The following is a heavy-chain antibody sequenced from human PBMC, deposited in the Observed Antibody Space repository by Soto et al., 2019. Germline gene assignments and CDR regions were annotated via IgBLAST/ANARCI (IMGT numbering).Heavy chain of an antibody. V-gene: IGHV4-59*01. Sequence: SETLSLTCTVSGGSISSYYWSWIRQPPGKGLEWIGYIYYSGSTNYNPSLKSRVTISVDTSKNQLSLKLSSVTAADTAVYYCARVKERGYSYGYDYWGQGTLVTVSS. CDR1: GGSISSYY. CDR2: IYYSGST. CDR3: ARVKERGYSYGYDY. D-gene: IGHD5-18*01. J-gene: IGHJ4*02.